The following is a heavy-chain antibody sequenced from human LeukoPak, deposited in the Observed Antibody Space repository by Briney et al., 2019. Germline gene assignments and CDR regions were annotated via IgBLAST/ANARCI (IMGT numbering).Heavy chain of an antibody. Sequence: PGGSLRLSCAASGFTFDDYTMHWVRQAPGKGLEWVSLISWDGGSTYYADSVKGRFTISRDNSKNSLYLQMNSLRTEDAALYYCAKGYDYDSSGYYDYWGQGTLVTVSS. CDR2: ISWDGGST. V-gene: IGHV3-43*01. J-gene: IGHJ4*02. CDR1: GFTFDDYT. D-gene: IGHD3-22*01. CDR3: AKGYDYDSSGYYDY.